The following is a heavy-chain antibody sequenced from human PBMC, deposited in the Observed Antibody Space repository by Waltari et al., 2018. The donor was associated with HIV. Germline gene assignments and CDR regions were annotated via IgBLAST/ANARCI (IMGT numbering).Heavy chain of an antibody. CDR1: GSTFSDDY. V-gene: IGHV3-11*01. D-gene: IGHD4-17*01. CDR3: ARGTDDYGDYAGD. J-gene: IGHJ4*02. Sequence: QVQLVESGGGLVKPGGSLRLSCAAPGSTFSDDYMTCIRQAPGKGLEWLSYITSSGSTRCYADSVKGRFSISRDNAKNSLYLQMSSLRVEDTAVYYCARGTDDYGDYAGDWGRGTLVTVSS. CDR2: ITSSGSTR.